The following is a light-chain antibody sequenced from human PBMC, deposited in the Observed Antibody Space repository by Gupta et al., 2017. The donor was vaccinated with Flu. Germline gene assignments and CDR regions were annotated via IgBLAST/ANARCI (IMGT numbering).Light chain of an antibody. CDR2: SNT. CDR1: TTNTGDGYD. J-gene: IGLJ3*02. CDR3: QSYDSSMKTRV. Sequence: VTMSCSGTTTNTGDGYDVHWYQQLPAAAPTLLLYSNTNRPAGVPGRCSGSTSGTSGSLAITGLQAEDEAVYFCQSYDSSMKTRVFGGGTKLTVI. V-gene: IGLV1-40*01.